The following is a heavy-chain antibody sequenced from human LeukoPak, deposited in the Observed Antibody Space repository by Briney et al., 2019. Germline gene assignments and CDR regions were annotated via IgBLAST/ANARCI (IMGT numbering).Heavy chain of an antibody. J-gene: IGHJ4*02. CDR2: INPSGGST. Sequence: ASVKVSCKASGYTFTSCYMHWVRQAPGQGLEWMGIINPSGGSTSYAQKFQGRVTMTRDTSTSTVYMELSSLRSEDTAVYYCARDRGSGLVVVGLDYWGQGTLVTVSS. CDR3: ARDRGSGLVVVGLDY. CDR1: GYTFTSCY. D-gene: IGHD2-15*01. V-gene: IGHV1-46*01.